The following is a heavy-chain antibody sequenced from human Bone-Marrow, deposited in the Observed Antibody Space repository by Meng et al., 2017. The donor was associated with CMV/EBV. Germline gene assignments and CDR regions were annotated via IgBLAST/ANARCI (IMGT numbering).Heavy chain of an antibody. CDR3: ARESVRYFDWLLSNWFDP. Sequence: GQSGADIKKPGASVKVSCTTSALTFSKYYIRWVRQAPGQGLEWVAVISYDGSNKYYADSVKGRFTISRDNSKNTLYLQMNSLRAEDTAVYYCARESVRYFDWLLSNWFDPWGQGTPVTVSS. D-gene: IGHD3-9*01. V-gene: IGHV3-30*16. J-gene: IGHJ5*02. CDR2: ISYDGSNK. CDR1: ALTFSKYY.